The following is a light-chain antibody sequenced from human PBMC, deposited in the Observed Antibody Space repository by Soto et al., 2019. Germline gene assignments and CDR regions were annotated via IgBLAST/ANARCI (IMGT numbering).Light chain of an antibody. J-gene: IGLJ1*01. CDR2: GNS. Sequence: QSVLTQPPSVSGAPGQRVTFSCTGSSSNIGAGYDVHWYQQLPGTAPKLLIYGNSNRPSGVPDRFSGSKSGTSASLAITGLQAEDEADYYCQSYDSSLSAYVFGTGTKVTV. CDR1: SSNIGAGYD. V-gene: IGLV1-40*01. CDR3: QSYDSSLSAYV.